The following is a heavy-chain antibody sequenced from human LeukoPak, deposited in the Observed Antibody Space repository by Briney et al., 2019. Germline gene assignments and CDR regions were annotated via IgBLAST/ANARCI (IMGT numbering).Heavy chain of an antibody. CDR3: ARDLTDNWNVRVESGNY. CDR2: ISYDGSNK. D-gene: IGHD1-1*01. CDR1: GFTFNSYA. J-gene: IGHJ4*02. V-gene: IGHV3-30*04. Sequence: GRSLRLSCAASGFTFNSYAIHWVRQAPGKGLEWVAVISYDGSNKYYADSVKGRFTISRDNSKNTLYLQMNSLRAEDTAVYYCARDLTDNWNVRVESGNYWGQGTLVTVSS.